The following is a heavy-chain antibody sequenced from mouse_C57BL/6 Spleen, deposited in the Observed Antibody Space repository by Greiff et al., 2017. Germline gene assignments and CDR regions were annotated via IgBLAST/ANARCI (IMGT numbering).Heavy chain of an antibody. CDR3: ARDAWFAY. V-gene: IGHV1-52*01. Sequence: VQLQQPGAELVRPGSSVKLSCKASGYTFTSYWMHWVKQRPIQGLEWIGNIDPSASATHYNQKFKDKATLTVDKSSSTAYMQLSSLTSEDSAVYYCARDAWFAYWGQGTRVTVSA. J-gene: IGHJ3*01. CDR2: IDPSASAT. CDR1: GYTFTSYW.